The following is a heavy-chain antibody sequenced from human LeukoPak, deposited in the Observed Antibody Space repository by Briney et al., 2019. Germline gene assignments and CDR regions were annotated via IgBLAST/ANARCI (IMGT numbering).Heavy chain of an antibody. D-gene: IGHD1-1*01. CDR3: ARDSPLGTDFDC. CDR1: GFTFSSYW. Sequence: GGSLRLSCAASGFTFSSYWMSWVRQAPGKGLEWVADIKQDGSEKYYVDSVKGRFTISRDNARNSLYLQMNSLRAEDTAVYYCARDSPLGTDFDCWGQGTLVTVSS. J-gene: IGHJ4*02. V-gene: IGHV3-7*03. CDR2: IKQDGSEK.